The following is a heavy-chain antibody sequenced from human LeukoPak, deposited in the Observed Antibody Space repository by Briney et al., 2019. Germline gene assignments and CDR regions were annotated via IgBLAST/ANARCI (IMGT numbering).Heavy chain of an antibody. CDR3: AREEDSYNFWSRNPKRRYYFDY. V-gene: IGHV4-39*02. D-gene: IGHD3-3*01. J-gene: IGHJ4*02. CDR2: IYYSGST. CDR1: GGSISSSSYY. Sequence: SETLSLTCTVSGGSISSSSYYWGWIRQPPGKGLEWIGSIYYSGSTYYNPSLKSRVTISVDTSKNQFSLKLSSVTAADTAVYYCAREEDSYNFWSRNPKRRYYFDYWGQGSLVTVSS.